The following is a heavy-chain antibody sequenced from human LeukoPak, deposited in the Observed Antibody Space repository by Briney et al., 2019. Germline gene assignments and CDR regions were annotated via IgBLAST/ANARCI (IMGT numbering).Heavy chain of an antibody. Sequence: GASVTVSFKASGGTFSIYAISWVRQAPGQGLEWMGGIIPIFGTANYAQKFQGRVTITADESTSTAYMELSSLRSEDTAVYYCARDGSDSYGFNWFDPWGQGTLVTVSS. V-gene: IGHV1-69*01. D-gene: IGHD5-18*01. J-gene: IGHJ5*02. CDR3: ARDGSDSYGFNWFDP. CDR1: GGTFSIYA. CDR2: IIPIFGTA.